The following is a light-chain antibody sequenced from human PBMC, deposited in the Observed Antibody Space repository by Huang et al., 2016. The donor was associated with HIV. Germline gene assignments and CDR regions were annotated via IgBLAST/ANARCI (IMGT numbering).Light chain of an antibody. CDR3: QQYNNWPPWT. V-gene: IGKV3-15*01. Sequence: EIVMTQSPATLSVSPGERATLSCRASQSVSSNLAWYQQKPGQAPRLLSYGASTRATGIPEFTLTISSLQSEDFAFYFCQQYNNWPPWTFGQGTKVEIK. CDR1: QSVSSN. CDR2: GAS. J-gene: IGKJ1*01.